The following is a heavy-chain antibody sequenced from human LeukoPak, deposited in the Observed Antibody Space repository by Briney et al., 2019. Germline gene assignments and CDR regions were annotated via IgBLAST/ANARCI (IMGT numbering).Heavy chain of an antibody. CDR2: NYTGDSDT. J-gene: IGHJ4*02. D-gene: IGHD1-1*01. V-gene: IGHV5-51*01. CDR1: GYIFTSYW. Sequence: PGASLQISGQGSGYIFTSYWIGGVRELHGKGGEGMGINYTGDSDTRDSTSLQGQVTISADKYNSTAYLQWSSLKASDTAMYYCARSNLPRQLETADYWGQGTLVTVSS. CDR3: ARSNLPRQLETADY.